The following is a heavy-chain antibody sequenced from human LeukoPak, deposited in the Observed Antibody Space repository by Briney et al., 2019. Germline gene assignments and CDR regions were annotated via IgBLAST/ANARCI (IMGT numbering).Heavy chain of an antibody. CDR1: GYTFTSYD. J-gene: IGHJ6*03. Sequence: ASVKVSCKASGYTFTSYDINWVRQASGQGLEWMGWMNPNGGNTGYAQKFQGRVTITRNTSISTAYMELSSLRSEDTAVYYCARGKDAPYYYYYYYMDVWGKGTTVTVSS. CDR3: ARGKDAPYYYYYYYMDV. V-gene: IGHV1-8*03. CDR2: MNPNGGNT.